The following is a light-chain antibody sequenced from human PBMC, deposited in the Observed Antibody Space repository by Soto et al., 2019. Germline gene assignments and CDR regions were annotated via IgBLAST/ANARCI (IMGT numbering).Light chain of an antibody. V-gene: IGLV1-40*01. J-gene: IGLJ3*02. CDR3: QSYDSSLSAVV. CDR2: GNN. Sequence: QSVLTQPPSVSGAPGQRVTISCIGSISNVGAGYDVHWYQQLPGAAPKLLISGNNNRPPGVPDRFSGSKSGTSASLAIAGLQAEDEADYYCQSYDSSLSAVVFGGGTQLTVL. CDR1: ISNVGAGYD.